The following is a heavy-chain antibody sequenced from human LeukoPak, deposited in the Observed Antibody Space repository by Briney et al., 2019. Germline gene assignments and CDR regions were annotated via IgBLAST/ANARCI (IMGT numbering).Heavy chain of an antibody. Sequence: PGGSLRLSCAASGFTFTSYGMSWVRQAPGKGLEWVSAISGSGSTTYYADSVKGRFTISRDNSKNTLHLQMNGLRAEDTAVYYCAKSGYNRFDYWGQGTLVTVSS. D-gene: IGHD5-24*01. CDR1: GFTFTSYG. CDR2: ISGSGSTT. V-gene: IGHV3-23*01. CDR3: AKSGYNRFDY. J-gene: IGHJ4*02.